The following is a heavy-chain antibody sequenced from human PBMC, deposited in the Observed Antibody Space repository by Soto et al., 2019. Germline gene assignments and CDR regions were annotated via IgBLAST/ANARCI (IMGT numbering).Heavy chain of an antibody. V-gene: IGHV1-69*06. Sequence: QVQLVQSGAEVRKPGSSVKVSCKASGDTFSSYAISWVRQAPGQGLEWMGGIVPSIGTTNYAQNFQGRVTITADKSTSTTYMELTSLRSEDTAVYYCARGGFSSSWRFDYWGQGALVTVSS. CDR1: GDTFSSYA. CDR2: IVPSIGTT. D-gene: IGHD6-13*01. J-gene: IGHJ4*02. CDR3: ARGGFSSSWRFDY.